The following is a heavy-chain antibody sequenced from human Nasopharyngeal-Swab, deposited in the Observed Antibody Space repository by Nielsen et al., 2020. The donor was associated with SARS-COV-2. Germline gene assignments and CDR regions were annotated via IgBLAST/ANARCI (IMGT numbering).Heavy chain of an antibody. Sequence: GESLKISCAASGFTFSTYNMNWVRQAPGKGLEWLSYISSSSSTIYYADSVRGRFTISRDNVKNSLYLQMNSLRAEDTAVYYCARDQGQWLETFDYWGQGTLVTVSS. CDR2: ISSSSSTI. V-gene: IGHV3-48*04. J-gene: IGHJ4*02. CDR1: GFTFSTYN. D-gene: IGHD6-19*01. CDR3: ARDQGQWLETFDY.